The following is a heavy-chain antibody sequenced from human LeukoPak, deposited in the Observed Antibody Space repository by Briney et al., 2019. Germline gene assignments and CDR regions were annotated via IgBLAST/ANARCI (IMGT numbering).Heavy chain of an antibody. J-gene: IGHJ4*02. V-gene: IGHV1-24*01. Sequence: ASVKVSCKVSGHSLAGLSIHWVRQSPEKGLEWMGGFDPGDVETIYSQKFQDRVIMTEDKSTDTASMELSSLTSEDTAIYYCATSASGSYYFDYWGQGTLVTVSS. CDR3: ATSASGSYYFDY. CDR2: FDPGDVET. D-gene: IGHD1-26*01. CDR1: GHSLAGLS.